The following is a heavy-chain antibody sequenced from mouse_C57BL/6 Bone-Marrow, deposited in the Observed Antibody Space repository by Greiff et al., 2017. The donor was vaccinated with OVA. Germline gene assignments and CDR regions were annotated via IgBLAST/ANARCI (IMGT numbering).Heavy chain of an antibody. CDR3: ARPGSSSYWYFDV. Sequence: QVQLQQPGAELVKPGASVKLSCKASGYTFTSYWMHWVKQRPGQGLEWIGMIHPTSGSTNYNEKFKSKATLTVDKSSSTAYLQLSSLTSEDSAVYYCARPGSSSYWYFDVWGTGTTVTVSS. CDR1: GYTFTSYW. J-gene: IGHJ1*03. D-gene: IGHD1-1*01. CDR2: IHPTSGST. V-gene: IGHV1-64*01.